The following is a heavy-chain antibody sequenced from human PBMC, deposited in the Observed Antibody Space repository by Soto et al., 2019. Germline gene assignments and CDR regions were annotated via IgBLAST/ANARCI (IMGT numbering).Heavy chain of an antibody. J-gene: IGHJ3*02. CDR1: GCSISSSY. CDR2: INYSGST. CDR3: ASLNFDILTAYYAFDI. D-gene: IGHD3-9*01. Sequence: SETLSLTCTVSGCSISSSYWRWIRRPPGKGLEYIAYINYSGSTNYNPSLKSRVTISVDTSKNQFSLKLSSVTAADTAVYYCASLNFDILTAYYAFDIWGQGTMVTVSS. V-gene: IGHV4-59*08.